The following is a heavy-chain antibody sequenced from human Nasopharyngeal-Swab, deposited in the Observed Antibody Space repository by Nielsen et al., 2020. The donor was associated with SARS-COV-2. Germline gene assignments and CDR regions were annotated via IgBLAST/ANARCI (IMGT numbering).Heavy chain of an antibody. V-gene: IGHV3-30*03. D-gene: IGHD1-26*01. CDR3: ARDRGYSGTYDAFDI. J-gene: IGHJ3*02. Sequence: GESLKISCAGSGFTFDDYAMHWVRQAPGKGLEWVAVISYDGSNKYYADSVKGRFTISRDNSKNTLYLQMNSLRAEDTAVYYCARDRGYSGTYDAFDIWGQGTMVTVSS. CDR2: ISYDGSNK. CDR1: GFTFDDYA.